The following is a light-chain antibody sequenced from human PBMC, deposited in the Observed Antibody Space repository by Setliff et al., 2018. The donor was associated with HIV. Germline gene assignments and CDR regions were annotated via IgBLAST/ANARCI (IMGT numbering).Light chain of an antibody. CDR1: NIGSKS. Sequence: SYELTQPPSVSVAPGKTARITCGENNIGSKSVHWYQQKPGQAPVLVVYDDNDRPSGIPERFSGSNSGNTATLTISRVEAGDEADYYCQVWDSSSDHHVFGTGTKVT. CDR3: QVWDSSSDHHV. CDR2: DDN. V-gene: IGLV3-21*03. J-gene: IGLJ1*01.